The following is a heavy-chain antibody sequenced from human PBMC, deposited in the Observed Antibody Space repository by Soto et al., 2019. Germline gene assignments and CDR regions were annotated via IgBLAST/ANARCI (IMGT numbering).Heavy chain of an antibody. V-gene: IGHV1-69*13. CDR1: GGSVGKSA. CDR2: FIPVYRTL. Sequence: ASVKVSCKASGGSVGKSAINWVRQTPGQGLEWLGGFIPVYRTLNYAQKFQGRVTITADESTGTAYMTLSSLASDDTAVYYCATGVIWIGYFTVDSWGQGTRVTVSS. D-gene: IGHD3-3*01. J-gene: IGHJ4*02. CDR3: ATGVIWIGYFTVDS.